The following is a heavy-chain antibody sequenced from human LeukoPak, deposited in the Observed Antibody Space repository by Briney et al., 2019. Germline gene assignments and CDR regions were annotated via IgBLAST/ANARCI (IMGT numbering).Heavy chain of an antibody. J-gene: IGHJ6*03. CDR3: ARSPYVVPAAPGYYYYYYMDV. D-gene: IGHD2-2*01. Sequence: GESLKISCKGSGYSFTSCWIGWVRQMPGKGLEWMGIIYPGDSDTRYSPSFQGQVTISADKSISTAYLQWSSLKASDTAMYYCARSPYVVPAAPGYYYYYYMDVWGKGTTVTVSS. CDR2: IYPGDSDT. CDR1: GYSFTSCW. V-gene: IGHV5-51*01.